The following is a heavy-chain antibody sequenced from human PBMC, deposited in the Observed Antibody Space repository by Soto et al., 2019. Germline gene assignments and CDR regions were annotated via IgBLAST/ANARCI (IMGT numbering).Heavy chain of an antibody. V-gene: IGHV3-33*01. CDR1: GFTFSSNG. CDR3: ARESSNYVFDY. D-gene: IGHD6-13*01. J-gene: IGHJ4*02. Sequence: PGGSLRLSCAASGFTFSSNGMHWVRQAPGKGLEWAAAIWYDGSNKYYADSVKGRFTISRDNSKNTLYLQMNSLRAEDTAVYYCARESSNYVFDYWGQGTLVTVSS. CDR2: IWYDGSNK.